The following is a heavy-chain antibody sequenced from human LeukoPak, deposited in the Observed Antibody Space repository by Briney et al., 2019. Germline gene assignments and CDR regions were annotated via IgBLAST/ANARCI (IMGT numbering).Heavy chain of an antibody. CDR3: ARITTYCGGDCYSVFDY. V-gene: IGHV4-59*01. J-gene: IGHJ4*02. CDR1: GGSMSSYY. D-gene: IGHD2-21*02. Sequence: PSETLSLTCTVSGGSMSSYYWSWLRQPPGKGLEGIGYIYYSGSTNDNPSLNSRVTISVDTSKNHFSLKLSSVTAADTAVYYCARITTYCGGDCYSVFDYWGQGTLVTVSS. CDR2: IYYSGST.